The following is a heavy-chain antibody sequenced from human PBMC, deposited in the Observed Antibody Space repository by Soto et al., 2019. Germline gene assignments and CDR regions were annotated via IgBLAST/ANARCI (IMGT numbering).Heavy chain of an antibody. CDR3: ARDRPYYDFWSGYGWRDDYYYYYGMDV. Sequence: VASVKVSCKASGYTFTGYYMHWVRQAPGQGLEWMGWINPNSGGTNYAQKFQGRVTMTRDTSISTAYMELSRLRSDDTAVYYCARDRPYYDFWSGYGWRDDYYYYYGMDVWGQGTTVTVSS. J-gene: IGHJ6*02. CDR2: INPNSGGT. V-gene: IGHV1-2*02. D-gene: IGHD3-3*01. CDR1: GYTFTGYY.